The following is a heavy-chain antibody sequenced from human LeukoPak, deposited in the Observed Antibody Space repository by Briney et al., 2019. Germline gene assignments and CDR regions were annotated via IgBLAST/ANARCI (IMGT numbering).Heavy chain of an antibody. CDR2: ISSSGSTI. J-gene: IGHJ5*02. V-gene: IGHV3-48*03. Sequence: PGGSLRLSCAASGFTFSSYEMNWVRQAPGKGLEWVSYISSSGSTIYYADSVKGRFTISRDNAKNSLYLQMNSLRAEDTAVHYCARGAGYSSGWYPGWFDPWGQGTLVTVSS. CDR1: GFTFSSYE. D-gene: IGHD6-19*01. CDR3: ARGAGYSSGWYPGWFDP.